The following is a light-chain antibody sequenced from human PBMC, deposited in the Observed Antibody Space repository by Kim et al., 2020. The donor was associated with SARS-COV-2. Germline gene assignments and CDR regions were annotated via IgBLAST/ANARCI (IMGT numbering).Light chain of an antibody. CDR2: WAS. CDR1: NRNY. V-gene: IGKV4-1*01. J-gene: IGKJ3*01. Sequence: DIVMTQSPDSLAVSLGERATNNRNYLAWYQQKPGQPPKLLIYWASTRESGVPARFSGHGSGTDFTLAISSLQAEDVAVYYCQQYYGTPFTFGPGTKVDIK. CDR3: QQYYGTPFT.